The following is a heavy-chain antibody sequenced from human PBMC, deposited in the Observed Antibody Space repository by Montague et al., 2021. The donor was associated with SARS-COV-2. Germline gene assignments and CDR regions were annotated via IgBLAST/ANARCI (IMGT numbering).Heavy chain of an antibody. Sequence: SGTLSLTCTVSGASVSSRSYYWGWIRQPPGKGLEWIGFKYYSGSTYYNPTLKSRATMSVDTSKNQFSLKLSSVTAADTAVYYCARDRPRSYYYDSGTYTWGGDGMDVWGQGTTVTVSS. CDR1: GASVSSRSYY. D-gene: IGHD3-10*01. V-gene: IGHV4-39*07. J-gene: IGHJ6*02. CDR3: ARDRPRSYYYDSGTYTWGGDGMDV. CDR2: KYYSGST.